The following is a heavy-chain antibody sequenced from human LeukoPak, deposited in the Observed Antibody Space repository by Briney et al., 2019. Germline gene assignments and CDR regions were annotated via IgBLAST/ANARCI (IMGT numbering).Heavy chain of an antibody. CDR1: GFTFSSYS. D-gene: IGHD3-3*01. J-gene: IGHJ4*02. V-gene: IGHV3-48*01. Sequence: GGSLRLSCAASGFTFSSYSMNWVRQAPGKGLEWVSYISSSSSTIYYADSVKGRFTISRDNAKNSLYLQMNSLRAEDTAVYYCARGAISTIFGVVITRYFDYWGQGTLVTVSS. CDR2: ISSSSSTI. CDR3: ARGAISTIFGVVITRYFDY.